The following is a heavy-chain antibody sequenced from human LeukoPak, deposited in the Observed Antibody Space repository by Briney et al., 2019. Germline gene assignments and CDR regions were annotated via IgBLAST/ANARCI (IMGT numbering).Heavy chain of an antibody. Sequence: SQTLSLTCAIYGDSVSSNTAAWNWIRPSPSRGLEWLGKAYYRSKWYYDYEISVKSRITINPDTSKNQFSLQLNSVTPEDTAVYYCARGFYYGNFDSWGQGTLVTVSS. D-gene: IGHD3-10*01. V-gene: IGHV6-1*01. CDR1: GDSVSSNTAA. J-gene: IGHJ4*02. CDR3: ARGFYYGNFDS. CDR2: AYYRSKWYY.